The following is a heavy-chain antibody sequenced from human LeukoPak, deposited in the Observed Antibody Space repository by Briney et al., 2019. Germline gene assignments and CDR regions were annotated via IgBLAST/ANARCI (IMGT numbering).Heavy chain of an antibody. CDR3: ARESWFDP. CDR1: GFTLSSYS. V-gene: IGHV3-48*01. Sequence: GGSLRLSCAASGFTLSSYSMNWVRQAPGKGLEWVSLISSSSSTIYHADSVKGQFTISRDNAKNSLYLQMNSLKAEDTAVYYCARESWFDPWGQGTLVTVSS. J-gene: IGHJ5*02. CDR2: ISSSSSTI.